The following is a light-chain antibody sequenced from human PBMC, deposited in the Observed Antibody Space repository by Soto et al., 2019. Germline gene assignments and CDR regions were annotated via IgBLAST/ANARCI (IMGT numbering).Light chain of an antibody. CDR1: QIVGGNY. V-gene: IGKV3-20*01. J-gene: IGKJ2*01. CDR3: QPYGTSAYT. Sequence: IVLTQSPGTLSLSPGERAPLSSRARQIVGGNYLPWYHQKPGQAPRSLIYGASSRATGIPDSFSGNGYGTDFTLTISKAEPEDIAVDYCQPYGTSAYTFGQGTPLEIK. CDR2: GAS.